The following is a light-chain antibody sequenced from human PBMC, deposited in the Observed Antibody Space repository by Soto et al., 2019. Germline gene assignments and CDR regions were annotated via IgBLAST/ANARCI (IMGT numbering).Light chain of an antibody. J-gene: IGKJ4*01. CDR3: QQYGSSPRVT. CDR2: GVY. CDR1: QSVSDNY. Sequence: EIVLTQSPGTLSLSPGERATLSCRASQSVSDNYLGWYQQKPGQAPRLLIYGVYTRATGIPDRFSGSGSGTDFTLTITRLEPEDFAVYYCQQYGSSPRVTFGGGTKVEIK. V-gene: IGKV3-20*01.